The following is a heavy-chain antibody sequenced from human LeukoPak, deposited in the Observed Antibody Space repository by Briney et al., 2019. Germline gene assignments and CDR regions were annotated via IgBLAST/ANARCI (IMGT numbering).Heavy chain of an antibody. Sequence: SETLSLTCTVSGGSVSSYYWSWIRQPPGEGLEWIGYIYYSGSTNYNPSLKSRVTISVDTSKNQFSLKLSSVTAADTAVYYCARQLGYCSSTSCFNWFDPWGQGTLVTVSS. D-gene: IGHD2-2*01. CDR3: ARQLGYCSSTSCFNWFDP. J-gene: IGHJ5*02. CDR2: IYYSGST. CDR1: GGSVSSYY. V-gene: IGHV4-59*08.